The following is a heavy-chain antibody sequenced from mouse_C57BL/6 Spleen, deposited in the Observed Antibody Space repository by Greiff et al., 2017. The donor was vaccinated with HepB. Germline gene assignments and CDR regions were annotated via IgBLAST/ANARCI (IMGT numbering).Heavy chain of an antibody. J-gene: IGHJ2*01. CDR2: IYPRSGNT. CDR1: GYTFTSYG. Sequence: VQLQQSGAELARPGASVKLSCKASGYTFTSYGISWVKQRTGQGLEWIGEIYPRSGNTYYNEKFKGKATLTADKSSSTAYMELRSLTSEDSAVYFCASEVTGTQGDYFDYWGQGTTLTVSS. D-gene: IGHD4-1*01. CDR3: ASEVTGTQGDYFDY. V-gene: IGHV1-81*01.